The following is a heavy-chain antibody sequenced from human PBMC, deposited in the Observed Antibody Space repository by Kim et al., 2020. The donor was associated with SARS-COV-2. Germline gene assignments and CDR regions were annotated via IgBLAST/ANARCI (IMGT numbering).Heavy chain of an antibody. CDR2: IYYSGST. J-gene: IGHJ6*01. CDR3: ARGRDTANDYYYYYGM. V-gene: IGHV4-61*01. D-gene: IGHD5-18*01. Sequence: SETLSLTCTVSGGSVSSGSYYWSWIRQPPGKGLEWIGYIYYSGSTNYNPSLKSRVTISVDTSKNQFSLKLSSVTAAYTAVYYCARGRDTANDYYYYYGM. CDR1: GGSVSSGSYY.